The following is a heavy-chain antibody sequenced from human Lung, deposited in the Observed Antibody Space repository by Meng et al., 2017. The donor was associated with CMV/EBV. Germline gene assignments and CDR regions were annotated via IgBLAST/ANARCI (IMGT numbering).Heavy chain of an antibody. CDR3: AKDELVFGGANAFFDH. CDR2: ISYHGKNE. D-gene: IGHD3-16*01. J-gene: IGHJ4*02. Sequence: LXXAASGFTFSDFSMHWVRQAPGKGLEWVALISYHGKNEYYADSVKGRFTISRDYSKNTLYLQMSSLRPEETAIYYCAKDELVFGGANAFFDHWGQGXLVTVSS. CDR1: GFTFSDFS. V-gene: IGHV3-30-3*02.